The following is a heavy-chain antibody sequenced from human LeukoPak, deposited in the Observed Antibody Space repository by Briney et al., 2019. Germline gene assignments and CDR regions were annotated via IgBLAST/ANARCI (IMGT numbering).Heavy chain of an antibody. J-gene: IGHJ4*02. D-gene: IGHD6-19*01. CDR3: ASGGYSSGWPIFDY. CDR1: GGSISSSNW. CDR2: IYDSGSN. Sequence: AETLSLTCAVSGGSISSSNWWSGGRPPPGKGVEWIGEIYDSGSNNYNPSLKSRVTISVDKSKNQFSLNLSSVTAADTAVYYCASGGYSSGWPIFDYWGQGTLVTVSS. V-gene: IGHV4-4*02.